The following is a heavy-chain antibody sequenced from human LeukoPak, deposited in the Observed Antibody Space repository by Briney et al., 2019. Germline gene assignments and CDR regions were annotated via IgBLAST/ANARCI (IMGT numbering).Heavy chain of an antibody. CDR2: IRDDASDK. CDR3: AKDQAHHHSSGSLYDP. J-gene: IGHJ5*02. CDR1: GFTFSSYE. V-gene: IGHV3-30*02. D-gene: IGHD3-22*01. Sequence: PGGSLRLSCAASGFTFSSYEMNWVRQAPGKGLEWVAFIRDDASDKYYADSVKGRFTISRDNSENTLYLQMNSLRVEDTAVYYCAKDQAHHHSSGSLYDPWGRGSLVTVSS.